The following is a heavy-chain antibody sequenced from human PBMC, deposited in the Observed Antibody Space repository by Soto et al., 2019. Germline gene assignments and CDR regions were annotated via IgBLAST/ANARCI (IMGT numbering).Heavy chain of an antibody. CDR2: MYFGGSF. D-gene: IGHD3-22*01. Sequence: PSETLSLTCNVSGVSVSSGYWSWIRQPPGKGLEWIGFMYFGGSFNYNPSLAGRVTISVETSKNQFSMKMTSVTAADTAVYYCARSYYDSLGFTVGPWGQGTLVTVSS. CDR1: GVSVSSGY. V-gene: IGHV4-59*02. J-gene: IGHJ5*02. CDR3: ARSYYDSLGFTVGP.